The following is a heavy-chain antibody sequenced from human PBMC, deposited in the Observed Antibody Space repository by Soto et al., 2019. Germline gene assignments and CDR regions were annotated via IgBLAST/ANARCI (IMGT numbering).Heavy chain of an antibody. V-gene: IGHV4-59*01. CDR2: ISYSGTT. Sequence: PSETLSLTCTVSGFSISQYYSNLIRQSPGRGLEWIGYISYSGTTKYNPSLKSRVIVSRDTSKNQFSLTLSSVAAADTAVYYCAKERWGSFDFWGQGALVTVSS. CDR3: AKERWGSFDF. CDR1: GFSISQYY. D-gene: IGHD7-27*01. J-gene: IGHJ5*01.